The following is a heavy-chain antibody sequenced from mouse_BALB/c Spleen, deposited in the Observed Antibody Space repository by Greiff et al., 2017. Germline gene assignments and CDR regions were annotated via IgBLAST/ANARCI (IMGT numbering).Heavy chain of an antibody. CDR2: IDPANGNT. D-gene: IGHD3-1*01. J-gene: IGHJ4*01. CDR1: GFNIKDTY. Sequence: EVQLQQSGAELVKPGASVKLSCTASGFNIKDTYMHWVKQRPEQGLEWIGRIDPANGNTKYDPKFQGKATITADTSSNTAYLQLSSLTSEDTAVYYCARRPARATRAMDYWGQGTSVTVSS. V-gene: IGHV14-3*02. CDR3: ARRPARATRAMDY.